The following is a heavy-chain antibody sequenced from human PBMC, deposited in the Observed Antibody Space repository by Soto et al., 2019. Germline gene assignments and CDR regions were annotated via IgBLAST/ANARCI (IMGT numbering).Heavy chain of an antibody. J-gene: IGHJ4*02. CDR3: ARASGYCSAGDCFHFDY. CDR2: ISSSSSTT. V-gene: IGHV3-48*02. D-gene: IGHD2-15*01. CDR1: GFTFSSYS. Sequence: LRLSCAASGFTFSSYSMTWVRQAPGKGLEWVSYISSSSSTTYYADSVKGRFTISRDKAKNSLFLQMNSLRDEDTAVYYCARASGYCSAGDCFHFDYWGQGTLVTVSS.